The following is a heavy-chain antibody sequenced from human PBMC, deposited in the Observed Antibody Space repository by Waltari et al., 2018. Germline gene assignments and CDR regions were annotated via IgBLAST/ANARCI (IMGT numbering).Heavy chain of an antibody. CDR2: IYHSGST. CDR3: ARHGGQQLVRVYFDY. D-gene: IGHD6-13*01. Sequence: QVQLQESGPGLVKPSETLSLTCAVSGYSISSGYYWGWIRQPPGKGLEWIGSIYHSGSTYSNPSLKSRVTISVDTSKNQFSLKLSSVTAADTAVYYCARHGGQQLVRVYFDYWGQGTLVTVSS. CDR1: GYSISSGYY. J-gene: IGHJ4*02. V-gene: IGHV4-38-2*01.